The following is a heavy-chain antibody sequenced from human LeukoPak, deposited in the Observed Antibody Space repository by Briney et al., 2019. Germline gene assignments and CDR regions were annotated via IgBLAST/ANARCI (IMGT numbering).Heavy chain of an antibody. CDR1: GFTVSTNH. J-gene: IGHJ4*02. V-gene: IGHV3-66*01. CDR2: TYRGGTT. D-gene: IGHD3-3*01. Sequence: GGSLRLSCAASGFTVSTNHMSWVRQSPGKGLEWVSVTYRGGTTDYADFVKDRFSSYRDTSKNTLDLQMNRLRADDTAVYYCARVLASPSYFDDWGQGTLVTVYS. CDR3: ARVLASPSYFDD.